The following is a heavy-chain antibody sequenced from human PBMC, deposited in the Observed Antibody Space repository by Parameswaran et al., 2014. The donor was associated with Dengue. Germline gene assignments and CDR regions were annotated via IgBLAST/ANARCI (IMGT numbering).Heavy chain of an antibody. Sequence: WVRQAPGQRLEWMGWINAGSGNTKYSQSFQGRVTITRDTSANTAYLELSSLRSEDTAVYYCVRDDWNNAENAFDVWGQGTMVTVSS. J-gene: IGHJ3*01. D-gene: IGHD1/OR15-1a*01. V-gene: IGHV1-3*01. CDR2: INAGSGNT. CDR3: VRDDWNNAENAFDV.